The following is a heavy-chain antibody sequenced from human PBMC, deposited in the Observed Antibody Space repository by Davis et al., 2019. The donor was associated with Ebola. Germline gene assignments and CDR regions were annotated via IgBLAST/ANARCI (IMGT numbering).Heavy chain of an antibody. V-gene: IGHV1-8*01. Sequence: AASVTVSCKASGYTFTSYDINWVRQATGQGLEWMGWMNPNSGNTGYAQKFQGRVTMTRNTSINTAYMELSSLTSEDTAVYYCARGVLKVYAIPKYYFDYWGQGTLVTVSS. J-gene: IGHJ4*02. D-gene: IGHD2-8*01. CDR2: MNPNSGNT. CDR1: GYTFTSYD. CDR3: ARGVLKVYAIPKYYFDY.